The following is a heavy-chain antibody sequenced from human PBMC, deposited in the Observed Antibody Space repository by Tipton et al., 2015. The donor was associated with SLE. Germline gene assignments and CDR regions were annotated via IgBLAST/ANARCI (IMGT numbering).Heavy chain of an antibody. J-gene: IGHJ4*02. Sequence: SLRLSCAASGFTFSSYVMSWVRQAPGKGLEWVSTISGGADSKYHADSVKGRFTISRDNSKNTLYLQMSSLRVEDTAVYYCARDRGSSWFYFDYWGQGTLVTVSS. V-gene: IGHV3-23*01. CDR2: ISGGADSK. D-gene: IGHD6-13*01. CDR1: GFTFSSYV. CDR3: ARDRGSSWFYFDY.